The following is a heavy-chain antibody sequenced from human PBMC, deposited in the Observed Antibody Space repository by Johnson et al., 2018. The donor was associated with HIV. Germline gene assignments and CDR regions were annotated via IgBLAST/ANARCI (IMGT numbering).Heavy chain of an antibody. J-gene: IGHJ3*01. CDR2: IRYDGSNK. V-gene: IGHV3-30*02. Sequence: QMLLVESGGGVVQPGGSLRLSCAASGFTFSSYGMHWVRQAPGKGLEWVAFIRYDGSNKYYADSVKGRFTISRDNSKNTLFLQMNSLRTEDTALDYCAKDMAYGDYLFRNAFDVWGQGTMVTVSS. CDR1: GFTFSSYG. D-gene: IGHD4-17*01. CDR3: AKDMAYGDYLFRNAFDV.